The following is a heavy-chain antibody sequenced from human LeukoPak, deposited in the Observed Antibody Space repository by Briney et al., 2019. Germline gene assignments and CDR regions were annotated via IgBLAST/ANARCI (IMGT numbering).Heavy chain of an antibody. CDR1: GFTFSSYS. CDR2: ISPPSTYI. V-gene: IGHV3-21*01. D-gene: IGHD5-18*01. CDR3: TIHMYDGYEGSIDTTMTRSP. Sequence: GGSLRLSCAASGFTFSSYSMNWGRQAPGKGLEWVSSISPPSTYIYYADSVKGRFTISRDNAKNSLYLQKNSLRAEDTAVYYCTIHMYDGYEGSIDTTMTRSPWGQGTLVTVSS. J-gene: IGHJ5*02.